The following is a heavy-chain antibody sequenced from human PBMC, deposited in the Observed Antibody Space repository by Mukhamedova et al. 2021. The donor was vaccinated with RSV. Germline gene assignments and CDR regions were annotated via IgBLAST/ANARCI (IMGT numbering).Heavy chain of an antibody. D-gene: IGHD1-1*01. J-gene: IGHJ4*02. Sequence: APGQRLEWMGMINAGNGETQYSQKFKGRVTITRDTSASTDYMEVSSLISEDISVYYCARAQHTGSWIIDFWGQGTLVTVSS. CDR3: ARAQHTGSWIIDF. V-gene: IGHV1-3*01. CDR2: INAGNGET.